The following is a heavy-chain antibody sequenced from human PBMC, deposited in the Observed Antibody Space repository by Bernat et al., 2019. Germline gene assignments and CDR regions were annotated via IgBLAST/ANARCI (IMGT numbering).Heavy chain of an antibody. J-gene: IGHJ4*02. CDR2: ISSNGGST. V-gene: IGHV3-64*01. D-gene: IGHD3-16*01. CDR1: GFTFSSYA. Sequence: EVQLVESGGGLVQPGGSLRLSCAASGFTFSSYAMHWVRQAPGKGLEYVSAISSNGGSTYYANSVKGRFTISRDNSKNTLYLQMGSLRAEDMAVYYCARDDGASDYWGQGTLVTVSS. CDR3: ARDDGASDY.